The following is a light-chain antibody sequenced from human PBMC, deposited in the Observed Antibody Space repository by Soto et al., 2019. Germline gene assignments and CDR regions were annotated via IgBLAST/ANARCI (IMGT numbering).Light chain of an antibody. J-gene: IGKJ1*01. CDR3: QPYNNLPS. CDR2: GAS. CDR1: HSVSSS. V-gene: IGKV3-15*01. Sequence: EILLTQSPATLSLSPGERATLSCRASHSVSSSLAWYQQKPGQAPRLRIYGASTRATGIPARFSGRGSGTEFTLTIRSLQSGDFEVYYCQPYNNLPSFGRGNKVEIK.